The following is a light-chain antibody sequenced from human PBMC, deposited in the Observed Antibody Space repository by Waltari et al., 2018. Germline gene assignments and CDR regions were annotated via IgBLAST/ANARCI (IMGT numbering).Light chain of an antibody. CDR1: QSLSSN. V-gene: IGKV3-15*01. Sequence: EIVMTQSPATLSVSPGETATLSCRASQSLSSNLAWYQQKPGQAPRLLIYWASTRESGVPDRFSGSGSGTDFTLTVSSLQAEDVAVYYCQQYYSTPLAFGGGTKVEI. CDR3: QQYYSTPLA. J-gene: IGKJ4*01. CDR2: WAS.